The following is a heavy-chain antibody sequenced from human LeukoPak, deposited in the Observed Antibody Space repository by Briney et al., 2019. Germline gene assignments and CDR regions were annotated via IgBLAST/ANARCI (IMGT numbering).Heavy chain of an antibody. D-gene: IGHD6-19*01. Sequence: GGSLRLSCVASGFNFSDHYMNWIRQSPGKGLEWISYMSSRSGIIYYAGSVKGRFTISRDNARNSLYLQMNSLRVDDTAVYYCAGGLLEAQGWLQWLGTVYSMDVWGQGTPVTVSS. CDR2: MSSRSGII. CDR1: GFNFSDHY. CDR3: AGGLLEAQGWLQWLGTVYSMDV. V-gene: IGHV3-11*01. J-gene: IGHJ6*02.